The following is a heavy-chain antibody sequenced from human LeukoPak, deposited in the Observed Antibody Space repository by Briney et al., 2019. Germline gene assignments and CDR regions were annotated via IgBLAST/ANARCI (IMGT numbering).Heavy chain of an antibody. Sequence: SGPTLVNPTQTLTLTCTFSGFSLSTSGVGVGWIRQPPGKALEWLALIYWNDDKRYSPSLKSRLTITKVTSKNQVVLTMTNMDPVDTATYYCAHIRSGGGVVPAASHWFDPWGQGTLVTVSS. CDR3: AHIRSGGGVVPAASHWFDP. D-gene: IGHD2-2*01. J-gene: IGHJ5*02. CDR1: GFSLSTSGVG. V-gene: IGHV2-5*01. CDR2: IYWNDDK.